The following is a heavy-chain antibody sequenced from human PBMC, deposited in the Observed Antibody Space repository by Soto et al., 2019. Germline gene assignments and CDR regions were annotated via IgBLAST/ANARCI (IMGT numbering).Heavy chain of an antibody. CDR1: GGSFSGYN. CDR3: AILYYYDSSGYYYDY. D-gene: IGHD3-22*01. CDR2: INLSGST. V-gene: IGHV4-34*01. Sequence: TSETLSLTCAVYGGSFSGYNWSWIRQPPGKGLEWIGEINLSGSTNYNPSLKSRVTISVDTSKSQFSLKLSSVTAADTAVYYCAILYYYDSSGYYYDYWGQGTLVTVSS. J-gene: IGHJ4*02.